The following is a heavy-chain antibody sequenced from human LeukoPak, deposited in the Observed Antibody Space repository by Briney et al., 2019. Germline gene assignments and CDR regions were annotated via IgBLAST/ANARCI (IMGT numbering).Heavy chain of an antibody. CDR2: MKPDGGEK. D-gene: IGHD3-10*01. Sequence: PGGSPRLSCAASGFTFSNSWMSWLRQAPGKGLEWVANMKPDGGEKHYVGSVEGRFIISRDNAKNSLYLQMNSLRVEDTAVYFCARDGSGYSNTWGQGTLVTVSS. J-gene: IGHJ4*02. V-gene: IGHV3-7*01. CDR1: GFTFSNSW. CDR3: ARDGSGYSNT.